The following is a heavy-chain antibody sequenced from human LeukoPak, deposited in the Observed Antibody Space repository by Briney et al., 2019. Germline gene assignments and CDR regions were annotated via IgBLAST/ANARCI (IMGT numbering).Heavy chain of an antibody. CDR1: GFTFRDYG. J-gene: IGHJ4*02. CDR2: TRSKIYGGAP. V-gene: IGHV3-49*04. CDR3: ARGRTVSGAKYYFDF. Sequence: GGSLRLSCLTSGFTFRDYGLGWVRQAPGMGREGVSFTRSKIYGGAPEYAASVRGRFSVSRDDSESIAYLQMNNLESEDTAVYYCARGRTVSGAKYYFDFWSPGTLVAVSS. D-gene: IGHD2/OR15-2a*01.